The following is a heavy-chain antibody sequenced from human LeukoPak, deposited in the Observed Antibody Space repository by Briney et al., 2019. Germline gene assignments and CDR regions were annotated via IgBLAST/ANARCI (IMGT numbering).Heavy chain of an antibody. D-gene: IGHD3-3*01. J-gene: IGHJ4*02. CDR3: ARSPTKPLFWSGYYTGGAFFDY. V-gene: IGHV4-39*07. Sequence: PSETLSLTCTVPGGSISSSSYYWGWIRQPPGKGLEWIGSIYCSGSTYYTPSLKSRVTISVDTSKNQFSLKLSSVTAADTAVYYCARSPTKPLFWSGYYTGGAFFDYWGQGTLVTVSS. CDR2: IYCSGST. CDR1: GGSISSSSYY.